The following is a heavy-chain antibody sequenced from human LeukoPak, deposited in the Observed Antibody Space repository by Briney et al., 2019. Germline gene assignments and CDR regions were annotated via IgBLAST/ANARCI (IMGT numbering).Heavy chain of an antibody. CDR3: ARDRDI. J-gene: IGHJ3*02. Sequence: LETLSLTCTVSGYSISSGYYWGWIRQPPGKGLEWIGSIYHSGSTYYNPSLKSRVTISVDTSKNQFSLKLSSVTAADTAVYYCARDRDIWGQGTMVTVSS. CDR2: IYHSGST. CDR1: GYSISSGYY. V-gene: IGHV4-38-2*02.